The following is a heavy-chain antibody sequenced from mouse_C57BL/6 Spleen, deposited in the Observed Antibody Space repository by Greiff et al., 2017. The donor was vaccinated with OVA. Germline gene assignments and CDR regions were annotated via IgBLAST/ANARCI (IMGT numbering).Heavy chain of an antibody. V-gene: IGHV5-16*01. CDR2: INYDGSST. CDR1: GFTFSDYY. CDR3: AREGYYYGSSYVWYFDV. D-gene: IGHD1-1*01. J-gene: IGHJ1*03. Sequence: EVKLMESEGGLVQPGSSMKLSCTASGFTFSDYYMAWVRQVPEKGLEWVANINYDGSSTYYLDSLKSRFIISRDNAKNILYLQMSSLKSEDTATYYCAREGYYYGSSYVWYFDVWGTGTTVTVSS.